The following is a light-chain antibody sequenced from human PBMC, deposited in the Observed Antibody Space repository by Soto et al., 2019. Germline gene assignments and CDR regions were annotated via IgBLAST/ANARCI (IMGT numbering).Light chain of an antibody. CDR3: AAWDDSLNGLV. CDR1: SSNIGSNT. CDR2: SNN. Sequence: QSVLTQPPSASGTPGQRITISCSGSSSNIGSNTVNWYQQLPGTAPKLLIYSNNQRPSGVPDRFSCSKSGTAASLAISGLQAEDEADYDCAAWDDSLNGLVFGGGTELTVL. V-gene: IGLV1-44*01. J-gene: IGLJ2*01.